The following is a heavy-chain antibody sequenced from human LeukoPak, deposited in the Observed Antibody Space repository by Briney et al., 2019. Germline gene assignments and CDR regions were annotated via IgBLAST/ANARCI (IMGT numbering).Heavy chain of an antibody. V-gene: IGHV4-59*01. J-gene: IGHJ4*02. CDR1: GVSISSYH. D-gene: IGHD6-19*01. Sequence: SETLSLTCTVSGVSISSYHWNWMRQPPGKGLEWIGYIYYSGSTNYNPSLKSRVTISVDTSKNQFSLKLSSVTAADTAVYYCARAGRSDGWYFDYWGQGTLVTVSS. CDR2: IYYSGST. CDR3: ARAGRSDGWYFDY.